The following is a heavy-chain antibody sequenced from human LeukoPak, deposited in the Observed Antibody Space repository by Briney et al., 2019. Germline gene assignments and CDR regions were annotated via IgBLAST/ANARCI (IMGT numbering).Heavy chain of an antibody. V-gene: IGHV4-34*01. CDR2: INHSGST. CDR1: GGSISSYY. J-gene: IGHJ4*02. Sequence: PSETLSLTCTVSGGSISSYYWSWIRQPPGKGLERIGEINHSGSTNYNPSLKSRVTISVDTSKNQFSLKLSSVTAADTAVYYCARELAPFDYWGQGTLVTVSS. CDR3: ARELAPFDY.